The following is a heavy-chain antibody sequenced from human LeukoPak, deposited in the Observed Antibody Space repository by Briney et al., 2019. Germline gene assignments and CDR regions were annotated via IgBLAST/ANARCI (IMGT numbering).Heavy chain of an antibody. CDR1: GGSFSSGDYY. Sequence: PSQTLSLTCTVSGGSFSSGDYYWRWTRQPPGKGLEWIGYIYYSGSTYYNPSLKSRLTISVDTSKNQFSLKLSSVTAADTAVYYCARAGVFWSGSRFDYWGQGALVTVSS. CDR2: IYYSGST. V-gene: IGHV4-30-4*08. CDR3: ARAGVFWSGSRFDY. J-gene: IGHJ4*02. D-gene: IGHD3-3*01.